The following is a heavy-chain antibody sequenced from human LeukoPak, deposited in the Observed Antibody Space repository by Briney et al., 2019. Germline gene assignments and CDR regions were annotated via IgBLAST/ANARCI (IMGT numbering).Heavy chain of an antibody. J-gene: IGHJ6*02. CDR1: GFTFDSYA. D-gene: IGHD6-13*01. V-gene: IGHV3-23*01. CDR2: ISNTGGST. CDR3: VKGSSAAGFLTGLDV. Sequence: PGGSLRLSCAAAGFTFDSYAMTWVRQAPGKGLEWVSAISNTGGSTYYAGSVNGRFTISRDNSKNTLSLQMNSLRAEDTAVYYCVKGSSAAGFLTGLDVWGQGTTVAVSS.